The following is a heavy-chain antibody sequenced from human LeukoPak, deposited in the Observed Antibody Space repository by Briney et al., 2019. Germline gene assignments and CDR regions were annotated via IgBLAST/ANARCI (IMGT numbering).Heavy chain of an antibody. CDR3: ARDRVPPNYYDRRGYFDY. CDR1: GGTFSSYA. V-gene: IGHV1-69*04. D-gene: IGHD3-22*01. J-gene: IGHJ4*02. Sequence: SVKVSCKASGGTFSSYAISWVRQAPGQGLEWMGRIIPILGIANYAQKFQGRVTITADKSTSTACMELSSLRSEDTAVYYCARDRVPPNYYDRRGYFDYWGQGTLVTVSS. CDR2: IIPILGIA.